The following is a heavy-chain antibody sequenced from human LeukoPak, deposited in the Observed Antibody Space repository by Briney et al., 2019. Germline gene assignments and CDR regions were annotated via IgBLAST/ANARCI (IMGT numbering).Heavy chain of an antibody. J-gene: IGHJ5*02. CDR2: ISSSGSTI. V-gene: IGHV3-48*03. CDR1: GFTFSSYE. CDR3: ASLAYCGGDCYSADWFDP. D-gene: IGHD2-21*02. Sequence: GGSLRLSCAASGFTFSSYEMNWVRQAPGKGLEWVSYISSSGSTIYYADSVKGRFTISRDNAKNSLYLQMNSLRAEDTAVYYCASLAYCGGDCYSADWFDPWGQGALVTVSS.